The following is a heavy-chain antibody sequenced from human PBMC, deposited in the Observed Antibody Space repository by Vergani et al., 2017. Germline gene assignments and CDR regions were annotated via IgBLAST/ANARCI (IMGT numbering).Heavy chain of an antibody. J-gene: IGHJ1*01. V-gene: IGHV3-30*03. CDR3: ATKSCGTPGCQIGYFRE. CDR1: GVTSSYYG. D-gene: IGHD1-1*01. Sequence: QVHLVESGGGVVQPGRSLRLSCVVSGVTSSYYGMHWVRQAPGKGLEWVAVISYDGTQKYYADSVKGRFTISRDNSKSTLYLQMNSLRTEDTAVYYCATKSCGTPGCQIGYFREWVQGTLVTVSS. CDR2: ISYDGTQK.